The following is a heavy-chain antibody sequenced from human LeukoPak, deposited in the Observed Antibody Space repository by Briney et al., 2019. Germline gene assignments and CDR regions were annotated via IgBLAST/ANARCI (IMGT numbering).Heavy chain of an antibody. V-gene: IGHV3-7*01. J-gene: IGHJ4*02. Sequence: GGSLILSCSASGFTFTNYWMNWVRQAPGKGLEWVANIKQDGTEQYYVDSVRGRFTISRDNAKNSLFLQMNSLRGDDTAVYFCVRGGYSTFRPAETDFWGQGTLVTVSS. CDR1: GFTFTNYW. CDR2: IKQDGTEQ. D-gene: IGHD2-15*01. CDR3: VRGGYSTFRPAETDF.